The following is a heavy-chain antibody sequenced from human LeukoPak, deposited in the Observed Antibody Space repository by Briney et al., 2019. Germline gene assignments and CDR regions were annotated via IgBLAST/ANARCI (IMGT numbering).Heavy chain of an antibody. CDR2: ISGSGGST. D-gene: IGHD3-3*01. Sequence: GGSLRLSCAASGFTFSSYSMSWVRQAPGKGLEWVSAISGSGGSTYYADSVKGRFTISRDNSKNTLYLQMNSLRAEDTAVYYCAKASGPSIFGVVIKVWGQGTLVTVSS. CDR3: AKASGPSIFGVVIKV. CDR1: GFTFSSYS. V-gene: IGHV3-23*01. J-gene: IGHJ4*02.